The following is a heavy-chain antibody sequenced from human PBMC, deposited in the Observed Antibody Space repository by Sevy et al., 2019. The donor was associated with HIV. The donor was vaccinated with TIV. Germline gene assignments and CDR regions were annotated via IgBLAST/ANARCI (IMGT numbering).Heavy chain of an antibody. CDR2: MNPNSGNT. D-gene: IGHD2-2*01. CDR3: ARDASVSGAYCSSTSCYSSGMDV. CDR1: GYTFTSYD. V-gene: IGHV1-8*01. J-gene: IGHJ6*02. Sequence: ASVKVSCKASGYTFTSYDINWVRQATGQGLEWMGWMNPNSGNTGYAQMFQGRVTMTRNTSISTAYMELSSLRSEDTAVYYCARDASVSGAYCSSTSCYSSGMDVWGQGTTVTVSS.